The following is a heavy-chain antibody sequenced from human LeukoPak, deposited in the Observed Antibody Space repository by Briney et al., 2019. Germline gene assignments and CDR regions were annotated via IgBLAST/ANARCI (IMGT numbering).Heavy chain of an antibody. J-gene: IGHJ5*02. Sequence: PGGSLRLSCAASGFTVSANYMSWVRQSPGKGLEWVSIIYSGGSTDYADSVKGRFTISKDNSKNTVFLQMNCLRAEDTAMYYCASLYCSRGSCAFDVWGQGTLVTVSP. CDR3: ASLYCSRGSCAFDV. CDR2: IYSGGST. D-gene: IGHD2-15*01. CDR1: GFTVSANY. V-gene: IGHV3-66*01.